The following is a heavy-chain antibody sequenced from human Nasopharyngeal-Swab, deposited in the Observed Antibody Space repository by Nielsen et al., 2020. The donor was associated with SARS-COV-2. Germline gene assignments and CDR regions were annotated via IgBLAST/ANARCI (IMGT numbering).Heavy chain of an antibody. CDR1: GFTFSCSA. Sequence: GASLKISCAASGFTFSCSAMHWVRPASGKGLEWVGRIRSKANSYATAYAASVKGRFTISRDDSKNTAYLQMNSLKTEDTAVYYCTRTIARGDYWGQGTLVTVSS. CDR2: IRSKANSYAT. J-gene: IGHJ4*02. CDR3: TRTIARGDY. V-gene: IGHV3-73*01. D-gene: IGHD6-13*01.